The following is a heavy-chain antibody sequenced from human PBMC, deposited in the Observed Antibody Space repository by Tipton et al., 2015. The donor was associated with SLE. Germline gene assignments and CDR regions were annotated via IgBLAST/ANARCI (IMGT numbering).Heavy chain of an antibody. CDR3: ARGALGLHDAFDI. D-gene: IGHD3-16*01. CDR1: GDSISSSTYY. Sequence: TLSLTCTVSGDSISSSTYYWGWICQSPGKGLEWIGTIYSSGTYYKSSLKGRVAMSIDTSKNHFSLKLTSLAAADTAVYYCARGALGLHDAFDIWGQGTLVSVSS. V-gene: IGHV4-39*07. CDR2: IYSSGT. J-gene: IGHJ3*02.